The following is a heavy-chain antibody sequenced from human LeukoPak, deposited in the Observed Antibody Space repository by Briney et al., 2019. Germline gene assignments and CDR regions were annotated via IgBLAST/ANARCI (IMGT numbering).Heavy chain of an antibody. D-gene: IGHD6-13*01. J-gene: IGHJ4*02. V-gene: IGHV3-23*01. CDR2: ISGSGGST. CDR3: AKALVGAAAARCYFDY. CDR1: GFTFSSYA. Sequence: GGSLRLSCAASGFTFSSYAMSWVRQAPGKGLEWVSAISGSGGSTYYADSVKGRFTISRDNSKNTLYLQMNSLRAEDTAVYYCAKALVGAAAARCYFDYWGQGTLVTVSS.